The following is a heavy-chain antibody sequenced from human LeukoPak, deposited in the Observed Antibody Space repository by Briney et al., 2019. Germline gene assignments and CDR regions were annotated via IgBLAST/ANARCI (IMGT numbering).Heavy chain of an antibody. CDR1: GGSFSGYY. CDR2: INHSGST. V-gene: IGHV4-34*01. J-gene: IGHJ6*04. CDR3: ARSAVVVPAAMHYYYGMDV. D-gene: IGHD2-2*01. Sequence: SETLSLTCAVYGGSFSGYYWSWIRQPPGKGLEWIGEINHSGSTNYNPSLKNRVTISVDTSKNQFSLKLSSVTAADTAVYYCARSAVVVPAAMHYYYGMDVWGKGTTVTVSS.